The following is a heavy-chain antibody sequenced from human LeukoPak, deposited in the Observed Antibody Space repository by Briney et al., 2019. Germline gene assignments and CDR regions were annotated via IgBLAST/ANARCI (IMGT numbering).Heavy chain of an antibody. J-gene: IGHJ4*02. D-gene: IGHD6-19*01. Sequence: GGSLRLSCAASGFTFNSYSMNWVRQAPGKGLEWVSSISSSSSYIYYADSVKGRFTISRDNAKNSLYLQMNSLRAEDTAVYYCARDLGAVAGQKYAYFDYWGQGTLVTVSS. CDR2: ISSSSSYI. CDR1: GFTFNSYS. CDR3: ARDLGAVAGQKYAYFDY. V-gene: IGHV3-21*01.